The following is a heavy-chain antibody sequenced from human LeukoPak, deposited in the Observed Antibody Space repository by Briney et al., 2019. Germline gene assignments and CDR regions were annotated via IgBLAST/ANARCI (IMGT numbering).Heavy chain of an antibody. D-gene: IGHD3-16*01. Sequence: PGGSLRLSCSASGFTFSSYAMHWVRQAPGKGLEYVSAISSNGGSTTYADSVKGRFTISRDNAKNTLYLQMNSLRAEDTAVYYCARLRSVYAFDIWGQGTMVTVSS. J-gene: IGHJ3*02. CDR2: ISSNGGST. CDR3: ARLRSVYAFDI. CDR1: GFTFSSYA. V-gene: IGHV3-64*04.